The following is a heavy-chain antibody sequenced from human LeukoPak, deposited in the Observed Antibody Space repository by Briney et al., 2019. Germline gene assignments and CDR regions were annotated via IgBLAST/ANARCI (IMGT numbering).Heavy chain of an antibody. V-gene: IGHV3-23*01. CDR3: ATSAGSSGWEAFDS. CDR2: ISASGGST. Sequence: GGSLRLSCAASGFTFSSYAMHWVRQAPGKGLEWVSGISASGGSTYSGDSVKGRFTISRDNTKNTLYLQMNSLRAEDTAVYYCATSAGSSGWEAFDSWGQGALVTVSS. J-gene: IGHJ4*02. CDR1: GFTFSSYA. D-gene: IGHD6-19*01.